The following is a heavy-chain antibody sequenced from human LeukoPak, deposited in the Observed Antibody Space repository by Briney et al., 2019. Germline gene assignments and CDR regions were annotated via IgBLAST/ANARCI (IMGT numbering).Heavy chain of an antibody. J-gene: IGHJ4*02. D-gene: IGHD6-13*01. CDR3: AKLGSSWYYFDY. CDR2: ISGSGGIT. V-gene: IGHV3-23*01. CDR1: GFTFSSYD. Sequence: GGSLRLACAASGFTFSSYDMIWVRRAPGKGLEWVSDISGSGGITNYADSVRGRFIISRDSSKETLDLQMNSLRVEDTAVYYCAKLGSSWYYFDYWGQGTLVTVSS.